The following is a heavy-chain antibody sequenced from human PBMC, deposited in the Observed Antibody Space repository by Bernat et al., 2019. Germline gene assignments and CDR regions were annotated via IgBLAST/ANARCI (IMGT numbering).Heavy chain of an antibody. CDR1: GFTFSSYG. J-gene: IGHJ4*02. CDR2: IWYDGSNE. V-gene: IGHV3-33*01. CDR3: ARGYDSSGYNDY. D-gene: IGHD3-22*01. Sequence: QVQLVESGGGVVQPGRSLRLSCAASGFTFSSYGMHWVRQAPGKGLEWVAVIWYDGSNEYYADSVKGRFTISRDNSKNTLYLQMNSLRAEDTAVYYCARGYDSSGYNDYWGQGTLVTVSS.